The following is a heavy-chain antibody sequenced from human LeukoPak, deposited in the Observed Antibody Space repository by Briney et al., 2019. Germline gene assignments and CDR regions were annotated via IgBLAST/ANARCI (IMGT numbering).Heavy chain of an antibody. Sequence: PGGSLRLSCAASGFTFDDYAMHWVRQAPGKGLEWVSGISWNSGSIGYADSVKGRFTLSRDNAKNSLYLQMNSLRAEDTALYYCAKDGEYWGQGTLVTVCS. V-gene: IGHV3-9*01. CDR2: ISWNSGSI. J-gene: IGHJ4*02. D-gene: IGHD3-10*01. CDR1: GFTFDDYA. CDR3: AKDGEY.